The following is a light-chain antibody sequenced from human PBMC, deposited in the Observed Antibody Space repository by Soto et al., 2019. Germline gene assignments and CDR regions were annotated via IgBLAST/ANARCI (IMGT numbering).Light chain of an antibody. CDR1: QSVSSN. CDR3: QQYGSSPLT. V-gene: IGKV3-20*01. J-gene: IGKJ4*01. CDR2: GAS. Sequence: EVEMTQSPATLSVSPGERAALSCRASQSVSSNLAWYQQKPGQAPRLLIYGASTGATGLPDRFSGSGSGTDFTLTISRLEPEDFAVYYCQQYGSSPLTFGGGTKVDIK.